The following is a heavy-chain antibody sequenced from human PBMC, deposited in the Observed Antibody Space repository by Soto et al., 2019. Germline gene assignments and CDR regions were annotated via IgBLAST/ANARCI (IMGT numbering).Heavy chain of an antibody. CDR2: IYYAGTT. Sequence: PSETLSLTCTVSNGSISPNYWSWIRQPPGKGLEWIGYIYYAGTTTCNPSLQSRVSISVDTSKNEVSLKLTSVTAADTAVYFCARDRGALWFGELFHWFDPWGQGTLVTVSS. CDR1: NGSISPNY. J-gene: IGHJ5*02. D-gene: IGHD3-10*01. V-gene: IGHV4-59*12. CDR3: ARDRGALWFGELFHWFDP.